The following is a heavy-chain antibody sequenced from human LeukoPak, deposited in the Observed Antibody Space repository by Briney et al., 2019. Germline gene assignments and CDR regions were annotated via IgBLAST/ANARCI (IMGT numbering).Heavy chain of an antibody. CDR1: GYTFTGYY. CDR3: VRGGSWSYYFDY. CDR2: INPNSGGT. D-gene: IGHD6-13*01. V-gene: IGHV1-2*02. J-gene: IGHJ4*02. Sequence: ASVKVSCTASGYTFTGYYMHWGRQAPGQGLEWMGWINPNSGGTNYAQKFQGRVTMTRDTSISTAYMELSRLRSDDTAVYYCVRGGSWSYYFDYWGQGTLVTVSS.